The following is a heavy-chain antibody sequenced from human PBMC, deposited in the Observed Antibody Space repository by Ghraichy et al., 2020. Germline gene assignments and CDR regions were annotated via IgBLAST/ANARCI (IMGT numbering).Heavy chain of an antibody. D-gene: IGHD2-21*02. J-gene: IGHJ2*01. V-gene: IGHV4-31*03. Sequence: SETLSLTCTVSGGSISSGGYYWSWIRQHPGKGLEWIGYIYYSGSTYYNPSLKSRVTISVDTSKNQFSLKLSSVTAADTAVYYCARCPNLPPYIVVVTAIYDGYFDLWGRGTLVTVSS. CDR2: IYYSGST. CDR3: ARCPNLPPYIVVVTAIYDGYFDL. CDR1: GGSISSGGYY.